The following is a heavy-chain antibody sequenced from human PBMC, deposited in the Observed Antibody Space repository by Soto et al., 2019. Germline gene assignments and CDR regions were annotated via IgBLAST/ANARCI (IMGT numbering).Heavy chain of an antibody. J-gene: IGHJ5*02. V-gene: IGHV4-59*01. D-gene: IGHD3-16*01. CDR2: FHYSANT. Sequence: QVQLQESGPGLVKPSETLSLTCTVSGDSISSNYWSWIRQPPGKGLEWIGYFHYSANTNYNPSLXSXVXIXXDTSKNQFFLKLTSVTATDTAVYYCAKTKEGGFDPWGQGILVTVSS. CDR3: AKTKEGGFDP. CDR1: GDSISSNY.